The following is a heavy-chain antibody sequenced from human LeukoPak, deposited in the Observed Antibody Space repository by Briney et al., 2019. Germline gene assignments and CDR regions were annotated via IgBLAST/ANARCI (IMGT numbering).Heavy chain of an antibody. CDR3: ARAEGGDYFDS. D-gene: IGHD1-14*01. J-gene: IGHJ4*01. CDR1: GYTFIDYW. V-gene: IGHV5-51*01. Sequence: GESLKISCKGSGYTFIDYWIGWVRQMPGKGLEWMGMIYPSDSDTRFGPSFQGQVNISVDKSINTAYLHWTSLKASDTAMYYCARAEGGDYFDSWGQGTLVTVSS. CDR2: IYPSDSDT.